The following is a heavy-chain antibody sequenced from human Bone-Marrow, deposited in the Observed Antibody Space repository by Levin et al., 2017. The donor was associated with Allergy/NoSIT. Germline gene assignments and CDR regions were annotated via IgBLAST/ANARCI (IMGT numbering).Heavy chain of an antibody. CDR2: ISGSGGST. D-gene: IGHD3-22*01. J-gene: IGHJ4*02. Sequence: AGGSLRLSCAASGFTFSSYAMSWVRQAPGKGLEWVSAISGSGGSTYYADSVKGRFTISRDNSKNTLYLQMNSLRAEDTAVYYCAKDKERSTMIVVVTLDYWGQGTLVTVSS. CDR1: GFTFSSYA. V-gene: IGHV3-23*01. CDR3: AKDKERSTMIVVVTLDY.